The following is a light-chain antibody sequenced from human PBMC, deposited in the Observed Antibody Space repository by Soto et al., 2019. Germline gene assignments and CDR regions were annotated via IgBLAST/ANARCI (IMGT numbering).Light chain of an antibody. J-gene: IGKJ5*01. Sequence: EVVLTQSPGTLSFSPGGRVTLSRRASQTVTNDYLAWYQQKDGQAPRLLIYDASTRATGVPDRFSGSGSGPEYTLTITRLEPEDFAVYSCQQYGFSPISFGQGTRLEIK. CDR1: QTVTNDY. V-gene: IGKV3-20*01. CDR3: QQYGFSPIS. CDR2: DAS.